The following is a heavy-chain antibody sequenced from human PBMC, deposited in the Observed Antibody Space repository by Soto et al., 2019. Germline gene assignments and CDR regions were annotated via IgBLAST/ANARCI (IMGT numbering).Heavy chain of an antibody. V-gene: IGHV5-10-1*01. CDR2: IDPTDSYI. Sequence: PGESLKISCKGSGYSFSNYWISWVRQMPGKGLEWMGKIDPTDSYINYKPSFQGHVTISLDKSISTAYLHWSSLKASDTAIYYCVSPIPPLTLTDYWGQGTLVTVSS. CDR3: VSPIPPLTLTDY. J-gene: IGHJ4*02. CDR1: GYSFSNYW. D-gene: IGHD2-21*01.